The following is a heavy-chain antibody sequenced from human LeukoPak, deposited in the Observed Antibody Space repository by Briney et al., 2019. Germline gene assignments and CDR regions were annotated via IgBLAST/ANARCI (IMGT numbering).Heavy chain of an antibody. CDR2: ISSSSSYI. CDR3: AGGSDGDYVPDAFDI. J-gene: IGHJ3*02. V-gene: IGHV3-21*01. CDR1: GFTFSSYS. Sequence: GGSLRLSCAASGFTFSSYSMNWVRQAPGKGLEWVSSISSSSSYIYYANSVKGRFTISRDNAKNSLYLQMNSLRAEDTAVYYCAGGSDGDYVPDAFDIWGQGTMVTVSS. D-gene: IGHD4-17*01.